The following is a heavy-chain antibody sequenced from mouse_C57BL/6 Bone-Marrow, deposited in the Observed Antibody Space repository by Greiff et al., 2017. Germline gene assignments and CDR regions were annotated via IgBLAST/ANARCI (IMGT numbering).Heavy chain of an antibody. CDR2: FHPYNDDT. V-gene: IGHV1-47*01. CDR1: GYTFTTYP. Sequence: VHLVESGAELVKPGASVKMSCKASGYTFTTYPIEWMKQNHGKSLEWIGNFHPYNDDTKYNEKFKGKATLTVEKSSNTVYLELSRLTSDDSAVYYFARSSTFFYYFDYWGQGTTLTVSS. D-gene: IGHD5-1*01. J-gene: IGHJ2*01. CDR3: ARSSTFFYYFDY.